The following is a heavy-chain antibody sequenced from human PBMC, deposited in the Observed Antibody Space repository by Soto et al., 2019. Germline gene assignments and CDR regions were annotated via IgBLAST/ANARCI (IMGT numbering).Heavy chain of an antibody. CDR3: ARLPVGEGFDY. D-gene: IGHD2-2*01. J-gene: IGHJ4*02. CDR1: GFTFSSYD. CDR2: IGTAGDT. Sequence: EVQLVESGGGLVQPGGSLRLSCAASGFTFSSYDMHWVRQATGKGLEWVSSIGTAGDTYYAGSVKGRFTISRANAKNSLYLQMNSLRAGDTAVYYCARLPVGEGFDYWGQGTLVTVSS. V-gene: IGHV3-13*04.